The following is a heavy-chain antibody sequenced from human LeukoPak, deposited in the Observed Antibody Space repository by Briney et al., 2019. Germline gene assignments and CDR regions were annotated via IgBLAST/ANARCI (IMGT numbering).Heavy chain of an antibody. V-gene: IGHV1-2*02. J-gene: IGHJ2*01. CDR3: ARDVYTSGWRYFNL. Sequence: ASVKVSCKASGYTFTGHYMHWVRQAPGQGPEWMAWINPNSGDTNYAQKFQGRVTLTRDASIGTAYMEMNRLTYDDTAIYYCARDVYTSGWRYFNLWGHGTLVTVSS. D-gene: IGHD6-19*01. CDR2: INPNSGDT. CDR1: GYTFTGHY.